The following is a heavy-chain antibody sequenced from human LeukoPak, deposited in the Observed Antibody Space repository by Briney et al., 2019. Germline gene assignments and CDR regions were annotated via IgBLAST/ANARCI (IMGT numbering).Heavy chain of an antibody. J-gene: IGHJ6*02. D-gene: IGHD3-10*01. Sequence: PGGSLRLSCAASGFTFSSYSMNWVRQAPGKGPEWVSSISSSSSYIYYADSVKGRFTISRDNAKNSLYLQMNSLRAEDTAVYYCARAGYYGSGSYIYYYGMDVWGQGTTITVSS. CDR1: GFTFSSYS. CDR2: ISSSSSYI. V-gene: IGHV3-21*01. CDR3: ARAGYYGSGSYIYYYGMDV.